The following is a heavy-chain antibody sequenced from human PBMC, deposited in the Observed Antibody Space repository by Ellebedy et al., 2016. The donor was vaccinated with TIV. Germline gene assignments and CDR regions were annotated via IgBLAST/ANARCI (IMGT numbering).Heavy chain of an antibody. CDR3: ASGRWLPLPGS. D-gene: IGHD5-24*01. J-gene: IGHJ5*02. CDR1: GGSISSYY. CDR2: IYYSGST. V-gene: IGHV4-59*01. Sequence: MPSETLSPTCTVSGGSISSYYWSWIRQSPGKGLEWIGYIYYSGSTNYNPSLKSRVTISVDTSKNQFSLKLTSVTAADTAVYYCASGRWLPLPGSWGQGTLVTVSS.